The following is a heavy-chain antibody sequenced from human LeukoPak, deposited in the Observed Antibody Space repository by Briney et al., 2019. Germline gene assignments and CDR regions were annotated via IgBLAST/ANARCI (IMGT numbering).Heavy chain of an antibody. D-gene: IGHD6-19*01. CDR1: GYTFIGYY. CDR3: ARDLRYSSGWSASGMDV. V-gene: IGHV1-2*02. CDR2: SNPNSGGT. J-gene: IGHJ6*03. Sequence: GASVKVSCKASGYTFIGYYMHWVRQAPGQGLEWMGWSNPNSGGTKYAQKFQGRVTMTRDTSISTAYMELSRLRSDDTAVYYCARDLRYSSGWSASGMDVWGKGTTVTISS.